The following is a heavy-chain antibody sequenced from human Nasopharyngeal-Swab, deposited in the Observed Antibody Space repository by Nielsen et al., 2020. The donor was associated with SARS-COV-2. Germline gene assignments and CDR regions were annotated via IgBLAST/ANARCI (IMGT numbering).Heavy chain of an antibody. V-gene: IGHV1-3*01. D-gene: IGHD2-2*01. CDR2: INAGNGNT. J-gene: IGHJ3*02. Sequence: ASVKVSCKASGYTFTSYAMHLVRQAPGQRLAWMGWINAGNGNTKYSQKFQGRVTITRDTSASTAYMELSSLRSEDTAVYYCARDRGYCSSTSCQNAFDIWGQGTMVTVSS. CDR3: ARDRGYCSSTSCQNAFDI. CDR1: GYTFTSYA.